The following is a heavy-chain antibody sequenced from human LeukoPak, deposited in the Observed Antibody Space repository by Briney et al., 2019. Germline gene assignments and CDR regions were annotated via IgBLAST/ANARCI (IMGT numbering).Heavy chain of an antibody. V-gene: IGHV3-23*01. CDR3: AKGTLGYCSGGSCYSGY. J-gene: IGHJ4*02. D-gene: IGHD2-15*01. CDR2: IAGSGGST. CDR1: GFIFSSYS. Sequence: GGSLRLSCAASGFIFSSYSMSWVRQAPGKGLEWVSVIAGSGGSTDYADSVKGRFTISRDNSKNTLYLQMSSLRAEDTAVYYCAKGTLGYCSGGSCYSGYWGQGTLVTVSS.